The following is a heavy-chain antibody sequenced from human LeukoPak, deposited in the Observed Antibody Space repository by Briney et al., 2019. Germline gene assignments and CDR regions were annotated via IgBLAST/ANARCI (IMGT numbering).Heavy chain of an antibody. V-gene: IGHV3-13*01. Sequence: HPGGSLRLSCAASGFTFSSYDIHWVRQATGKGLEWVSAIGTAGDTYYPGSVKGRFTISRENAKNSLYLQMNSLRAGDTAVYYCARQGYDYVWGSPPQVPFDYWGQGTLVTVSS. D-gene: IGHD3-16*01. CDR1: GFTFSSYD. CDR2: IGTAGDT. CDR3: ARQGYDYVWGSPPQVPFDY. J-gene: IGHJ4*02.